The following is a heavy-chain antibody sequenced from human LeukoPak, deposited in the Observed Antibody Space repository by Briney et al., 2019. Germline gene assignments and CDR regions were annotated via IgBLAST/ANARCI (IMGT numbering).Heavy chain of an antibody. Sequence: PGGSLRLSCAASGFTFSSYAMHWVRQAPGKGLEWVAVISYDGSDQSYADSVKGRFTISRDNSKNTLYLQMNSLRAEDTAVYYCAKGRGDLDYWGQGTLVTVSS. CDR1: GFTFSSYA. D-gene: IGHD3-10*01. J-gene: IGHJ4*02. CDR2: ISYDGSDQ. CDR3: AKGRGDLDY. V-gene: IGHV3-30*18.